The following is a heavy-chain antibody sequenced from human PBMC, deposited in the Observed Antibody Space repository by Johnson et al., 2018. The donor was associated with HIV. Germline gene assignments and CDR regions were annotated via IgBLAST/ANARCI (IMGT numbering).Heavy chain of an antibody. D-gene: IGHD1-26*01. CDR3: AKGGGELLLDAFDI. CDR2: ISYYGGNK. CDR1: GFTFSSYA. J-gene: IGHJ3*02. V-gene: IGHV3-30*04. Sequence: QVQLVESGGGLVKPGGSLRLSCVASGFTFSSYAMHWVRQAPGKGLEWVAVISYYGGNKYYADSVKGRFTISRDNSKNTLYLQMNSLRAEDTAVYYCAKGGGELLLDAFDIWGQGTMVTVSS.